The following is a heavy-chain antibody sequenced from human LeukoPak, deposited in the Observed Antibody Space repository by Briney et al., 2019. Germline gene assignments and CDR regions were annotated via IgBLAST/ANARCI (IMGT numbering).Heavy chain of an antibody. CDR3: AGSTVTKGSSWLRYFDY. D-gene: IGHD4-17*01. CDR2: FDPEDGET. V-gene: IGHV1-24*01. CDR1: GYTLTELS. Sequence: ASVKVSCKVSGYTLTELSMHWVRQAPGKGLECMGGFDPEDGETIYAQKFQGRVTMTEDTSTDTAYMELSSLRSEDTAMYYCAGSTVTKGSSWLRYFDYWGQGTLVTVSS. J-gene: IGHJ4*02.